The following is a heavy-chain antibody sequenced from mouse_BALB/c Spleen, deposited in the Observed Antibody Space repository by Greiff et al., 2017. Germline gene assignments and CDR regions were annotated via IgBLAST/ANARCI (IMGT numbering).Heavy chain of an antibody. CDR3: ARIYYGSSYRYFDV. CDR1: GFSLTSYG. J-gene: IGHJ1*01. V-gene: IGHV2-2*02. CDR2: IWSGGST. Sequence: VQLQQSGPGLVQPSQCLSITCTVSGFSLTSYGVHWVRQSPGKGLEWLGVIWSGGSTDYNAAFISRLSISKDKSKSQVFFKMNSLQANDTAIYYCARIYYGSSYRYFDVWGAGTTVTVSS. D-gene: IGHD1-1*01.